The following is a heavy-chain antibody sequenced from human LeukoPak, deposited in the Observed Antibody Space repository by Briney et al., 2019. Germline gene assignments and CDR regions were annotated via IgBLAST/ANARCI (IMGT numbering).Heavy chain of an antibody. CDR1: GYTFTSFV. V-gene: IGHV1-18*01. D-gene: IGHD3-3*01. CDR2: ISAYNGNT. CDR3: ARCIGHNCFFSSDDY. Sequence: ASVKVSCKASGYTFTSFVISWVRQAPGQGLECMGWISAYNGNTNYAQKFQGRVTMTTDTSTSTAYMEMRSLRSDDTAVYYCARCIGHNCFFSSDDYWGQGTLVTVSS. J-gene: IGHJ4*02.